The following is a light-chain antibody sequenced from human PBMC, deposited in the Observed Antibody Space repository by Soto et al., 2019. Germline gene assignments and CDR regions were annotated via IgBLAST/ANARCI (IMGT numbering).Light chain of an antibody. J-gene: IGLJ2*01. CDR1: NMGSKS. CDR3: QVWDSSSDRDVV. V-gene: IGLV3-21*04. CDR2: YDS. Sequence: SYELTQPPSVSVAPGKTARITCGGNNMGSKSVHWYQQKPGKAPVLVIYYDSDRPSGIPERFSGSNPGNTATLTISRVEAGDEADYYCQVWDSSSDRDVVFGGGTKVTVL.